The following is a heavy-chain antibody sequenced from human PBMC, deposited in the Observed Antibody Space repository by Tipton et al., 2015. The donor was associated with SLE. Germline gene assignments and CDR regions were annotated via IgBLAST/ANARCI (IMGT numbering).Heavy chain of an antibody. J-gene: IGHJ4*02. Sequence: SLRLSCAASGLTFSTYSMNWVRQAPGKGLEWVADVSGSGGNTNYGGSVMGRFSISRDDSKNTVYLQMSSLRAEDTAVYYCAKGFGMVTTAFDNWGQGTLVTFSS. D-gene: IGHD2-21*02. CDR1: GLTFSTYS. CDR2: VSGSGGNT. V-gene: IGHV3-23*01. CDR3: AKGFGMVTTAFDN.